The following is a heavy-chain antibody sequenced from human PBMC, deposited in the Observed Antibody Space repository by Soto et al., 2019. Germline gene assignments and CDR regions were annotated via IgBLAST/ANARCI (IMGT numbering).Heavy chain of an antibody. D-gene: IGHD5-12*01. CDR1: GFTFSSYA. J-gene: IGHJ6*02. Sequence: PGGSLRLSCAASGFTFSSYAMSWVRQAPGKGLEWVSAISGSGGSTYYADSVKGRFTISRDNSKNTLYLQMNSLRAEDTAVYYCAKPLIVATIGCMDVWGQGTTVTVSS. V-gene: IGHV3-23*01. CDR3: AKPLIVATIGCMDV. CDR2: ISGSGGST.